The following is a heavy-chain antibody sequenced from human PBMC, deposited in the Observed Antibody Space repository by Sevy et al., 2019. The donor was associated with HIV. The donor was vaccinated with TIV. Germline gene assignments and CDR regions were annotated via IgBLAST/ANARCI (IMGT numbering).Heavy chain of an antibody. V-gene: IGHV3-30-3*01. CDR3: ARDQYGMDV. CDR2: ISYDGSNK. CDR1: GFTFSSYA. J-gene: IGHJ6*02. Sequence: GGSLRLSCEASGFTFSSYAMHWVRQAPGKGLEWVAVISYDGSNKYYADSVKGRFTISRDNSKNTLYLQMNSLRAEDTAVYYCARDQYGMDVWGQGTTVTVSS.